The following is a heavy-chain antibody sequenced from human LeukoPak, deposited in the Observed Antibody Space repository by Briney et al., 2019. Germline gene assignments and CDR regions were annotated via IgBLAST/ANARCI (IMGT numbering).Heavy chain of an antibody. Sequence: ASVKVSCKASGYTFTSYGISWVRQAPGQGLEWMGWISAYNGNTNYAQKIQGRVTMTTDTSTSTAYMELRSLRSDDTAVYYCARNYGSSTSYYYYMDVWGKGTTVTVSS. CDR3: ARNYGSSTSYYYYMDV. CDR2: ISAYNGNT. V-gene: IGHV1-18*01. J-gene: IGHJ6*03. D-gene: IGHD2-2*01. CDR1: GYTFTSYG.